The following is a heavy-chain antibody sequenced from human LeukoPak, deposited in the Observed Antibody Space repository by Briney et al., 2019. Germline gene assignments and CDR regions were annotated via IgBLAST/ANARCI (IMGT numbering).Heavy chain of an antibody. V-gene: IGHV3-74*03. J-gene: IGHJ4*02. CDR1: GFTFSSYW. CDR2: INSDGSST. CDR3: AKAGTSGYYFDY. Sequence: GGSLRLSCAASGFTFSSYWMHWVRQAPGKGLVWVSRINSDGSSTKYADSVKGRFTISRDNAKNTLYVQMNNLRAEDTAVYYCAKAGTSGYYFDYWGQGTLVTVSS. D-gene: IGHD3-22*01.